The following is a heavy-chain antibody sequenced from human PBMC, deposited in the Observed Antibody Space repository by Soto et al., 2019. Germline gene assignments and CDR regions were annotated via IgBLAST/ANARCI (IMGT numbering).Heavy chain of an antibody. CDR3: ARDSALLWFGELLPTLDY. Sequence: QVQLVQSGAEVKKPGASVKVSCKASGYTFTSYAMHWVRQAPGQRLEWMGWINAGNGNTKYSQKFQGRVTITRDTSASTAYMELSSQRSEDTAVYYCARDSALLWFGELLPTLDYWGQGTLVTVSS. J-gene: IGHJ4*02. V-gene: IGHV1-3*01. CDR1: GYTFTSYA. D-gene: IGHD3-10*01. CDR2: INAGNGNT.